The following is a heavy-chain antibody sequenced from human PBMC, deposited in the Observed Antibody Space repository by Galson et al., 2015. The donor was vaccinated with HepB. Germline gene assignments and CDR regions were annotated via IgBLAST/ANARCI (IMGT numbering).Heavy chain of an antibody. CDR3: ARGRVTTGGSWFDP. V-gene: IGHV3-33*01. Sequence: SLRLSCAASGFTFSSCGMHWVRQAPGKGLEWVAVIWYDGSNKYYADSVKGRFTISRDNSKNTLYLQMNSLRAEDTAVYYCARGRVTTGGSWFDPWGQGTLVTVSS. J-gene: IGHJ5*02. D-gene: IGHD4-17*01. CDR1: GFTFSSCG. CDR2: IWYDGSNK.